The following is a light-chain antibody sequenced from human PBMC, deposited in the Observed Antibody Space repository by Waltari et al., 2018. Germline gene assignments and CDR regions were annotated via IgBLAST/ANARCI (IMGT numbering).Light chain of an antibody. CDR1: SGSVSSTSY. Sequence: QTVVTQEPSLSVSPGGTVTLTCALSSGSVSSTSYATWYQQTPGQAPRTLVYKVTSRSSGVPDRFSGSILGNKAALTITGAQADDESDYYCSLYTGSGIWVFGGGTKLTVL. V-gene: IGLV8-61*01. J-gene: IGLJ3*02. CDR3: SLYTGSGIWV. CDR2: KVT.